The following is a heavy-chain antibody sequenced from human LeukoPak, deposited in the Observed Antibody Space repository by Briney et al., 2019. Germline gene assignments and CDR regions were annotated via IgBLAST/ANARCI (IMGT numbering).Heavy chain of an antibody. D-gene: IGHD3-16*01. Sequence: GGSLRLSCAASGFTFRNYGMHWVRQAPGKGLEWVALVWYEGDIKWYADSVKGRFTISRDNAKNSLYLQMSNLRAEDTAVYFCARGGGLDVWGQGATVTVSS. CDR1: GFTFRNYG. V-gene: IGHV3-33*03. CDR3: ARGGGLDV. J-gene: IGHJ6*02. CDR2: VWYEGDIK.